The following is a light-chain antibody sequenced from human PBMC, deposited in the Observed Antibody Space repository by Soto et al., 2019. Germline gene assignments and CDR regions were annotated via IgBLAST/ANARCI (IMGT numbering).Light chain of an antibody. CDR2: DAS. V-gene: IGKV1-33*01. CDR3: QQYDNLPLT. CDR1: QDINNY. Sequence: DIQMTQSPSSLSGSVGDRVTITCQASQDINNYLNWYQQKPGKAPKLLIYDASNLETGVPSRFSGSGSGTDFTFTISSLQPEDIATYYCQQYDNLPLTFGGGTKVEIK. J-gene: IGKJ4*01.